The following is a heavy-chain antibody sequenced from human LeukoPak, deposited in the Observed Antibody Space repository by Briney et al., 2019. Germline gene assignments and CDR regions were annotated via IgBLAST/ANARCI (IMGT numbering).Heavy chain of an antibody. V-gene: IGHV3-23*01. CDR2: ISGSGGST. CDR3: AKRADYDFWSGYSGEYFQY. J-gene: IGHJ1*01. Sequence: GGSLRLSCAASGFTFSSYAMSWVRQAPGKGLEWVSAISGSGGSTYYADSVKGRFTISRDNSKNTLYLQMNSLRAEDTAVYYCAKRADYDFWSGYSGEYFQYWGQGTLVTVSS. CDR1: GFTFSSYA. D-gene: IGHD3/OR15-3a*01.